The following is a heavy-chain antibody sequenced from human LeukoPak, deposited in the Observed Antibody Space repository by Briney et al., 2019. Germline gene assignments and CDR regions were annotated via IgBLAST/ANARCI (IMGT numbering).Heavy chain of an antibody. Sequence: GGSLRLSCAASGFTFSSYGMHWVRQAPGKGLEWVAVIWYDGSNKYYADSVKGRFTISRDNSKNTLYLQMNSLRAEDTAVYYCARDLYYDSSGYYYGYYYYGMDVWGQGTTVTVSS. CDR3: ARDLYYDSSGYYYGYYYYGMDV. V-gene: IGHV3-33*01. J-gene: IGHJ6*02. D-gene: IGHD3-22*01. CDR1: GFTFSSYG. CDR2: IWYDGSNK.